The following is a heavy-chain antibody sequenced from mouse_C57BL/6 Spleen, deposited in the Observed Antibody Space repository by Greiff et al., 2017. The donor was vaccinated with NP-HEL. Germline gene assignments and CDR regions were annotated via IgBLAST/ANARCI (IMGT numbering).Heavy chain of an antibody. D-gene: IGHD2-4*01. Sequence: EVQLPPSGPELVKPGASVKISCKASGYTFTDYYMNWVKQSHGTSLEWIGDINPKNGGTSYNQKFKGKATLTVEKSSSTAYMELRSLTSEDSAVYYCARGDYDVGYAMDYWGQGTSVTVSS. CDR1: GYTFTDYY. CDR2: INPKNGGT. V-gene: IGHV1-26*01. CDR3: ARGDYDVGYAMDY. J-gene: IGHJ4*01.